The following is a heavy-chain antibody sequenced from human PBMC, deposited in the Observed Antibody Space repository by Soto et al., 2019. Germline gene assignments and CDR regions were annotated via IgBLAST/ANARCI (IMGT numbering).Heavy chain of an antibody. J-gene: IGHJ4*02. Sequence: SETLSLTCSVSGGSISTYYWSWIRQPPGKGLGWSGYISYSGSTNYKSSLKSRVTISVGPSKNAFSLRLTSVTAADTAVYYCARGSDGHYFDYWGQGTLVTVSS. CDR1: GGSISTYY. D-gene: IGHD3-3*01. CDR3: ARGSDGHYFDY. V-gene: IGHV4-59*01. CDR2: ISYSGST.